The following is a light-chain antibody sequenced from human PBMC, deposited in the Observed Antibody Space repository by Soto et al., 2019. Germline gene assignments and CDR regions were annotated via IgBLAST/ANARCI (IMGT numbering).Light chain of an antibody. CDR1: SSDVGAYNL. V-gene: IGLV2-23*03. J-gene: IGLJ2*01. CDR2: EGS. CDR3: CSYGGCSTFVI. Sequence: QSVLTQPASVSGSPGQSITISCTGTSSDVGAYNLVSWYQHHPGKAPKLLIFEGSKRPSGVSNRFSGSKSGNTASLTISGLQAEDEADYHCCSYGGCSTFVIFGGGTKVTVL.